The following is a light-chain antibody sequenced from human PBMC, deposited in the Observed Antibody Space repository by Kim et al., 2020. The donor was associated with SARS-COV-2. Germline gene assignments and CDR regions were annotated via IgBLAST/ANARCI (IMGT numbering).Light chain of an antibody. CDR3: HQRNNWPLT. Sequence: LSPGESVTLSCRASESVNNYLAWYQQKPGQGPRLLIYDAYNRAPGIPARFSGSGSGTDFTLTISSLEPEDFAVYYCHQRNNWPLTFGGGTKVDIK. V-gene: IGKV3-11*01. CDR2: DAY. CDR1: ESVNNY. J-gene: IGKJ4*01.